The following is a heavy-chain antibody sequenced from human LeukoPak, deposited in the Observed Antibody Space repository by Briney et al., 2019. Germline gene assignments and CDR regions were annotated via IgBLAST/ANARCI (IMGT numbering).Heavy chain of an antibody. CDR1: GFTVSSNS. CDR3: ARDRRHWFDP. V-gene: IGHV4-59*02. Sequence: PGGSLRLSCTVSGFTVSSNSMSWVRQPPGKGLEWIGYIYYSGSTNYNPSLKSRVTISVDTSKNQFSLKLSSVTAADTAVYYCARDRRHWFDPWGQGTLVTVSS. CDR2: IYYSGST. J-gene: IGHJ5*02.